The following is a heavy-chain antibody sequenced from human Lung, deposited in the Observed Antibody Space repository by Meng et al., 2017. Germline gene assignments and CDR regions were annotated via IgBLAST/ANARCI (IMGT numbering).Heavy chain of an antibody. Sequence: EVQLLESGGGLVPPGGSLRLSCAASGFTFSGYAIAWVRQAPGKGLEWVSSVSGSDDIAYYGDSVKGRVTISRDNSKNTLYLQMNSLRAEDTAVYFCAKDLGASSSYYFDYWGQGTLVTVSS. CDR2: VSGSDDIA. CDR1: GFTFSGYA. CDR3: AKDLGASSSYYFDY. D-gene: IGHD6-6*01. V-gene: IGHV3-23*01. J-gene: IGHJ4*02.